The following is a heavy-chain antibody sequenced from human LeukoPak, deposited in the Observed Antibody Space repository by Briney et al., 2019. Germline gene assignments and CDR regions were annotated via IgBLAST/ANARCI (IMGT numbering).Heavy chain of an antibody. Sequence: GGSLRLSCAASGFTFSSYGMHWVRQAPGKGLEWVAVISYDESNKYYADSVKGRFTISRDNSKNTLYLQMNSLRAEDTAVYYCAILSRDSSGYYPYDAFDIWGQGTMVTVSS. CDR2: ISYDESNK. D-gene: IGHD3-22*01. J-gene: IGHJ3*02. CDR3: AILSRDSSGYYPYDAFDI. V-gene: IGHV3-30*03. CDR1: GFTFSSYG.